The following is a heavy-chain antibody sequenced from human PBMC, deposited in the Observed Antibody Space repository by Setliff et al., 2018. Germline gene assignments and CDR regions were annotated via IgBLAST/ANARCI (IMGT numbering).Heavy chain of an antibody. CDR1: GGTFRSDG. CDR3: SRLVRFCTKISCQRLLGDDY. V-gene: IGHV1-69*13. D-gene: IGHD2-2*01. J-gene: IGHJ4*02. Sequence: SVKVSCKASGGTFRSDGFNWVRQAPGQGLEWMGRIIPVFGTAKYAQKFQGKVTISADESTSTAYMEFKSLRSDDTAIYYCSRLVRFCTKISCQRLLGDDYWGQGALVTVSS. CDR2: IIPVFGTA.